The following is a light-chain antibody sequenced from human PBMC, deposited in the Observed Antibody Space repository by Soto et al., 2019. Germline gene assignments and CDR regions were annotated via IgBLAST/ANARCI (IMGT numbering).Light chain of an antibody. CDR3: NSWKTSTTMI. V-gene: IGLV2-14*03. CDR1: SSDIGAYNF. J-gene: IGLJ2*01. CDR2: DVN. Sequence: QSVLTQPASVSGSPGQSITISCTGTSSDIGAYNFVSWYQQHPGKAPKLMPYDVNIRPSGVSNRFSGSKSGNTASLTISGLQAEDEADYYCNSWKTSTTMIFGGGTKVTVL.